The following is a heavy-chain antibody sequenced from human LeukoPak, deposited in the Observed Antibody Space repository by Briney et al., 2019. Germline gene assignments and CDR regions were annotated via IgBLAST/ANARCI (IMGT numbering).Heavy chain of an antibody. CDR2: ISDSGGST. D-gene: IGHD2/OR15-2a*01. CDR1: GFTFSSYA. CDR3: AKDLRFSKSKNYYYYMDV. J-gene: IGHJ6*03. V-gene: IGHV3-23*01. Sequence: GGSLRLSCAASGFTFSSYAMSWVRQAPGKGLEWVSAISDSGGSTYYADSVKGRFTISRDNSKNTLYLQMNSLRAEDTAVYYCAKDLRFSKSKNYYYYMDVWGKGTTVTVSS.